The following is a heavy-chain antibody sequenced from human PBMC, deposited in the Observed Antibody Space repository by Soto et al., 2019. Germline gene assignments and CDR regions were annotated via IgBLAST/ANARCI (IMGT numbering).Heavy chain of an antibody. CDR1: GFTFSSYA. V-gene: IGHV3-30-3*01. CDR3: ARDMIVGATTYYYYYGMDV. Sequence: QVQLVESGGGVVQPGRSLRLSCAASGFTFSSYATHWVRQAPGKGLEWVAVISYDGSNKYYADSVKGRFTISRDNSKNTLYLQMNSLRAEDTAVYYCARDMIVGATTYYYYYGMDVWGQGTTVTVSS. CDR2: ISYDGSNK. D-gene: IGHD1-26*01. J-gene: IGHJ6*02.